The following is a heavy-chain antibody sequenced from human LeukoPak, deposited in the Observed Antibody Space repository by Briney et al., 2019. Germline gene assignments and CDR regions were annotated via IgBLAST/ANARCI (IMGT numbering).Heavy chain of an antibody. CDR3: ARGLIAVAGTFDY. J-gene: IGHJ4*02. D-gene: IGHD6-19*01. CDR2: ISSSSSYI. V-gene: IGHV3-21*01. Sequence: GGSLRLSCAASGFTFSSYSMNLVRQAPGKGLEWVSSISSSSSYIYYADSVKGRFTISRDNAKNSLYLQMNSLRAEDTAVYYCARGLIAVAGTFDYWGQGTLVTVSS. CDR1: GFTFSSYS.